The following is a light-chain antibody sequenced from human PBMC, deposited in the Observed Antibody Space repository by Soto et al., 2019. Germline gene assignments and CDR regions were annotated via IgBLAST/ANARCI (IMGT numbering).Light chain of an antibody. CDR3: QQRSNWPYT. J-gene: IGKJ2*01. V-gene: IGKV3-11*01. CDR2: DAS. Sequence: EIVLTQSPATLSLSPGERATRSCRASQRVSSYLAWYQQKPGQAPRLLIYDASNRATGIPARFSGSGSGTDFTLTISSLEPEDFAVYYCQQRSNWPYTFGEGNKLEIK. CDR1: QRVSSY.